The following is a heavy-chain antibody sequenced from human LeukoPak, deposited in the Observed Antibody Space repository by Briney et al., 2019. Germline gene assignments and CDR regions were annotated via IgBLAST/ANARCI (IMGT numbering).Heavy chain of an antibody. J-gene: IGHJ6*04. CDR1: GGSFSGYY. V-gene: IGHV4-34*01. Sequence: SETLSLTCAVYGGSFSGYYWSWIRQPPGKGLEWIGEINYSGSTNYNPSLKSRVTISVDTSKNQFSLKLSSVTAADTAVYYCARGRGYCSSTSCYGANYYYYGMDVWGKGTTVTVSS. CDR3: ARGRGYCSSTSCYGANYYYYGMDV. D-gene: IGHD2-2*03. CDR2: INYSGST.